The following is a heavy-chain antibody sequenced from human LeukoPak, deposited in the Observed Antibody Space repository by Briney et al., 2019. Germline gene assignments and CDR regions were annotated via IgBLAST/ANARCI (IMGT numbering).Heavy chain of an antibody. CDR3: AREGTSEVSASYGSSWLFDY. D-gene: IGHD6-13*01. V-gene: IGHV1-8*01. Sequence: GASVKVSCKASGYTFTSYDINWVRQATGQGLEWMGWMNPNSGNTGYAQKLQGRVTMTTDTSTSTAYMELRSLRSDDTAVYYCAREGTSEVSASYGSSWLFDYWGQGTLVTVSS. CDR1: GYTFTSYD. CDR2: MNPNSGNT. J-gene: IGHJ4*02.